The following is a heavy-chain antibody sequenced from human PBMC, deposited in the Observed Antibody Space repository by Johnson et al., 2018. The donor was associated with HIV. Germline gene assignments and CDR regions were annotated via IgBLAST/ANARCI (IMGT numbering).Heavy chain of an antibody. CDR1: GFTFSSYA. D-gene: IGHD2-2*01. J-gene: IGHJ3*02. CDR3: ARERIGYSSSGDAFDI. Sequence: QVQLVESGGGVVQPGRSLRLSCAASGFTFSSYAMHWVRQAPGKGLEWVAVISYDGSNKYYADSVKGRFTISRDNAKKTLYLQMNSLRAEDTAVYYCARERIGYSSSGDAFDIWGQGTRVTVSS. CDR2: ISYDGSNK. V-gene: IGHV3-30-3*01.